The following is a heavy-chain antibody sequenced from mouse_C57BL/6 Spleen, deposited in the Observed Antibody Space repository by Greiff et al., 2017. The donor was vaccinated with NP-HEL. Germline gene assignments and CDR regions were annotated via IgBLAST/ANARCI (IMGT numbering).Heavy chain of an antibody. Sequence: VQLQQSGPELVKPGASVKISCKASGYTFTDYYINWVKQRPGQGLEWIGWIFPGSGSTYYNEKFKGKATLTVDKSSSTAYMLLSSLTSEDSAVYFCAELTGTLYWYFDVWGTGTTVTVSS. CDR1: GYTFTDYY. CDR2: IFPGSGST. CDR3: AELTGTLYWYFDV. V-gene: IGHV1-75*01. J-gene: IGHJ1*03. D-gene: IGHD4-1*01.